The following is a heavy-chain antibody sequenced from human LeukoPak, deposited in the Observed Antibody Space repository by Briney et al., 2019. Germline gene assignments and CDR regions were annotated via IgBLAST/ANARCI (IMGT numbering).Heavy chain of an antibody. CDR1: GFAFSSYE. J-gene: IGHJ6*04. Sequence: GGFLRLSCAAAGFAFSSYEMRWGGQVRAKGLEWVSYISSSGSTIYYADSVKGRFTISRDNAKNSLYLQMNSLRAEDTAVYYCAELGITMIGGVWGKGTTVTISS. D-gene: IGHD3-10*02. CDR2: ISSSGSTI. CDR3: AELGITMIGGV. V-gene: IGHV3-48*03.